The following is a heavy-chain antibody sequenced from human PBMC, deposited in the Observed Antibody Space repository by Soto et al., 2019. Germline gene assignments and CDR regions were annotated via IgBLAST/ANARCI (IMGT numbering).Heavy chain of an antibody. J-gene: IGHJ6*04. CDR1: WFAFRGST. CDR3: FHGMDV. Sequence: PGGSLRLSCAGSWFAFRGSTSHGVRQASGKGLEGVGRIRSKANSFATAYAASVKGRFIISRDDSKTTAYLQMNRLKIEDTAVYYCFHGMDVWGKGTTVPVSP. V-gene: IGHV3-73*01. CDR2: IRSKANSFAT.